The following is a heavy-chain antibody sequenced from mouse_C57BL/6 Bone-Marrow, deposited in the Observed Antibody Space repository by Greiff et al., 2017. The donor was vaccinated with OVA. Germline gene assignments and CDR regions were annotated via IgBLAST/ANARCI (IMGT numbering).Heavy chain of an antibody. CDR1: GFSLTSYG. D-gene: IGHD2-5*01. CDR2: IWRGGST. J-gene: IGHJ4*01. CDR3: AKNLYYSNYDYYAMDY. Sequence: VQLQESGPGLVQPSQSLSITCTVSGFSLTSYGVHWVRQSPGKGLEWLGVIWRGGSTDYNAAFMSRLSITKDNSKSQVFFKMNSLQADDTAIYYCAKNLYYSNYDYYAMDYWGQGTSVTVSS. V-gene: IGHV2-5*01.